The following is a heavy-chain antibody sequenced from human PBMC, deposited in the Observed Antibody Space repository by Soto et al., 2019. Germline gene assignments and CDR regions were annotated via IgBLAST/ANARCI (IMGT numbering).Heavy chain of an antibody. J-gene: IGHJ5*02. CDR1: GGSISSGGYS. V-gene: IGHV4-30-2*01. CDR2: IYHSGST. Sequence: QLQLQESGSGLVKPSQTLSLTCAVSGGSISSGGYSWSWIRQPPGKGLEWIGYIYHSGSTYYNPALKSRVTPSVDRSKNQFSLKLSSVTAADPAVYYCARVPGPWGQGTLVTVSS. CDR3: ARVPGP.